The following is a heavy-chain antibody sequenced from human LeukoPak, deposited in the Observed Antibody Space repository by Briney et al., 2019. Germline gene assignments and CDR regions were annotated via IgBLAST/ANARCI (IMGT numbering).Heavy chain of an antibody. CDR1: GGSISSYY. J-gene: IGHJ4*02. D-gene: IGHD5-18*01. CDR3: ARGGYSYGYDY. CDR2: IYYSGST. Sequence: SATLSLTCTVSGGSISSYYWSWIRPPPGKGLEWIGYIYYSGSTNYSPSLKSRVTISVDTSKNQFSLKLSSVTAADTAVYYCARGGYSYGYDYWGQGTLVTVSS. V-gene: IGHV4-59*08.